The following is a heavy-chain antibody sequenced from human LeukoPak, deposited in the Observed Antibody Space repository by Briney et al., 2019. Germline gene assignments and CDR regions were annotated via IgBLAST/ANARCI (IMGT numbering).Heavy chain of an antibody. CDR2: IYYSGTT. CDR3: ARGANWGSPDY. V-gene: IGHV4-59*01. Sequence: SETLSLTCTVSGGSISSDYWSWIRQSPGKGLEWIGYIYYSGTTSYNPSLRSRVTISLDTSKNQFSLKLSSVTAADTAVYYCARGANWGSPDYWGQGTLVTVSS. D-gene: IGHD7-27*01. J-gene: IGHJ4*02. CDR1: GGSISSDY.